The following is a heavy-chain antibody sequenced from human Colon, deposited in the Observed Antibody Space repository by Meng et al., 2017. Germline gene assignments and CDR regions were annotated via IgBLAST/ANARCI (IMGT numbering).Heavy chain of an antibody. J-gene: IGHJ6*02. CDR1: GGSLSSYY. V-gene: IGHV4-4*07. CDR2: IYTNEGT. Sequence: GSLRLSCTVSGGSLSSYYWSWIRQSAGKGLEWIGHIYTNEGTKYNSSLKSRVTISLDTPKNQFSLTLNSVTAADTAVYYCGRFSCYYAFDVWGQGTTVTVSS. D-gene: IGHD1-1*01. CDR3: GRFSCYYAFDV.